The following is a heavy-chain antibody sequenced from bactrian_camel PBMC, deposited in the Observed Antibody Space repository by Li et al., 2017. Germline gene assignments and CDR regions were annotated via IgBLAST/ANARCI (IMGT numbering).Heavy chain of an antibody. CDR3: AAETPCSKQLLPGPTTYNF. V-gene: IGHV3S53*01. D-gene: IGHD1*01. Sequence: QLVESGGGSVQAGGSLRLSCAASGYTYNRNCMAWFRQAPGKEREGVAAIDSDGIASYADSVKGRVTISQDYAKNTMYLQMNSLETEDTAMYYCAAETPCSKQLLPGPTTYNFWGPGTQVTVSS. J-gene: IGHJ4*01. CDR1: GYTYNRNC. CDR2: IDSDGIA.